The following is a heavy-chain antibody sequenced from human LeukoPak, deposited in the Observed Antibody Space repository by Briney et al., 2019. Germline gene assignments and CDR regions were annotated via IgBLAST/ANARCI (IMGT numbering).Heavy chain of an antibody. CDR3: ARSTDGSGSYYYYGMDV. V-gene: IGHV3-11*01. CDR2: ISSSGNPI. D-gene: IGHD3-10*01. J-gene: IGHJ6*02. Sequence: GGSLRLSCTASGFTFSDYHMSWIRRAPGRGLEWVSYISSSGNPIHYADSVRGRFTISRDNAKNSLYLHMNSLRAEDAAVYYCARSTDGSGSYYYYGMDVWGQGTTVTVSS. CDR1: GFTFSDYH.